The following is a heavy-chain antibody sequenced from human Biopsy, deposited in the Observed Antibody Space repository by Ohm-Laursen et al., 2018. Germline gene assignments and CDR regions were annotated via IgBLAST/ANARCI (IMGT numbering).Heavy chain of an antibody. V-gene: IGHV4-59*08. CDR3: ARLSLYNGSYYWGY. D-gene: IGHD1-26*01. Sequence: ETLSLTCIVSGGSTSLYYWGWIRQPPGKRLEYLGNIYYTGNTNYNPSLKSRATISIDTSKNDFSLNLTSVTATDTAVYYCARLSLYNGSYYWGYWGQGTLVTVSS. CDR2: IYYTGNT. J-gene: IGHJ4*02. CDR1: GGSTSLYY.